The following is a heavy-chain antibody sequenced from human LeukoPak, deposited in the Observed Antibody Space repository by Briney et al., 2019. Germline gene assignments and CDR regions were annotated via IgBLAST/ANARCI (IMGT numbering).Heavy chain of an antibody. CDR3: ARWLQAGVFDY. CDR1: GSTFTGYY. Sequence: ASVKVSCKSSGSTFTGYYMHLVRQAPGQGLEWMGWINPNSGGTNYAQKFQGRVTMTRDTSISTAYMELNRLRSDDTAVYYCARWLQAGVFDYWGQGTLVTVSS. V-gene: IGHV1-2*02. J-gene: IGHJ4*02. CDR2: INPNSGGT. D-gene: IGHD5-24*01.